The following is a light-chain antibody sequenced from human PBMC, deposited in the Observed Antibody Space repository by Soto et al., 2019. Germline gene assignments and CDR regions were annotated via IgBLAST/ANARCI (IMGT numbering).Light chain of an antibody. CDR3: QQYNSYLWT. Sequence: DIQMTQSPSTLSASVRDKVTITCRASQSISSWLAWYQQKPGKAPKLLIYDASSLESGVPSRFSGSGSGTGFTLTISSLQPDDFATYYCQQYNSYLWTFGQGTKVDIK. CDR1: QSISSW. V-gene: IGKV1-5*01. CDR2: DAS. J-gene: IGKJ1*01.